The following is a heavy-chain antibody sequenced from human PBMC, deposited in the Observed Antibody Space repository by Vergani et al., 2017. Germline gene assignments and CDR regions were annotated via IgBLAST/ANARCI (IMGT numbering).Heavy chain of an antibody. J-gene: IGHJ6*02. CDR2: ISSSSSYI. V-gene: IGHV3-21*01. D-gene: IGHD3-3*01. CDR1: GFTFSSYS. Sequence: EVQLVESGGGLVKPGGSLRLSCAASGFTFSSYSMNWVRQAPGQGLEWVSSISSSSSYIYYADSVKGRFTISRDNAENSLYLEMNSLRAEDTAVYYCAAGADYDFWSGYPIIYGMDVWGQGTTVTVSS. CDR3: AAGADYDFWSGYPIIYGMDV.